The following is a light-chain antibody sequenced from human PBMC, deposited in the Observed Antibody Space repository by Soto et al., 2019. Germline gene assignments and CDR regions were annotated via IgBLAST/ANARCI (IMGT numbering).Light chain of an antibody. V-gene: IGLV2-14*01. Sequence: QSALTQPASVSGSPGQSITISCTGTSSDVGAYNYVSWYQQHPGKAPKLMIYEVNNRPSGVSNRFSGSKSGNTASLTISGLQAEDEAEYYCISYTRNSTLVFGGGTKLTVL. CDR3: ISYTRNSTLV. J-gene: IGLJ2*01. CDR2: EVN. CDR1: SSDVGAYNY.